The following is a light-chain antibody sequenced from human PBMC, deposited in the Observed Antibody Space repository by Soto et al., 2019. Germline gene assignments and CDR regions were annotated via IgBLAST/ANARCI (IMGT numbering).Light chain of an antibody. CDR3: QTWVTGIYV. CDR1: SGHSSYA. CDR2: LNSDGSH. V-gene: IGLV4-69*01. J-gene: IGLJ1*01. Sequence: QLVLTQSPSASASLGASVKLTCTLSSGHSSYAIAWHQQQPEKGPRYLMKLNSDGSHNKGDGIPDRFSGSSSGAERYLTISRLQSEDESDYYCQTWVTGIYVFGTGTKLTV.